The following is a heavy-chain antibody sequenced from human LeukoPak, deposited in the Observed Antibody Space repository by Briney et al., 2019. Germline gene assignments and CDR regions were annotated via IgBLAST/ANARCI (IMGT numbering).Heavy chain of an antibody. Sequence: ASVKVSCKASGYTFTGYYMHWVRQAPGQGLEWMGWINPNSGGTNYAQKFQGRVTMTRDTSISTAYMELSRLRSDDTAVYYCARGLSSSWYFLDYWGQGTLVTVSS. CDR2: INPNSGGT. CDR1: GYTFTGYY. V-gene: IGHV1-2*02. D-gene: IGHD6-13*01. CDR3: ARGLSSSWYFLDY. J-gene: IGHJ4*02.